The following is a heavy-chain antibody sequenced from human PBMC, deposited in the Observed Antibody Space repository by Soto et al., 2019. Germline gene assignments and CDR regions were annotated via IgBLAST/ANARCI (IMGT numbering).Heavy chain of an antibody. CDR2: INHSGST. Sequence: SETLSLTCAVSGGSFSNYYWNWIRQPPGKGLEWIGEINHSGSTNYNPSLKSRVTISVDTSKNQFSLKLSSVTAADTAVFYCASRRGYSYPYWGQGTLVTVSS. CDR3: ASRRGYSYPY. J-gene: IGHJ4*02. V-gene: IGHV4-34*01. CDR1: GGSFSNYY. D-gene: IGHD5-18*01.